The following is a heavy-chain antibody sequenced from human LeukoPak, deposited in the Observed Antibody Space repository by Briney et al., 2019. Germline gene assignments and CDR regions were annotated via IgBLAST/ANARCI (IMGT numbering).Heavy chain of an antibody. CDR1: GGSISSSTYY. J-gene: IGHJ4*02. V-gene: IGHV4-39*02. CDR2: IYNSGST. CDR3: ARDYGGNRFFDY. D-gene: IGHD4-23*01. Sequence: PSETLSLTCSVSGGSISSSTYYWGWIRQPPGKGLEWIGNIYNSGSTYYNPSLKSRVTISVDTSKNQFSLKLSSVTAADTAVYYCARDYGGNRFFDYWGQGILVTVSS.